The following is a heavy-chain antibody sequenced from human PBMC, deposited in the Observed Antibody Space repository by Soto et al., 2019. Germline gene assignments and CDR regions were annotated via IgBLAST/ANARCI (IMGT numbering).Heavy chain of an antibody. CDR2: IWYDGSNK. J-gene: IGHJ6*02. D-gene: IGHD6-19*01. CDR3: ARGVIWRIAVAFSGMDV. CDR1: GFTFSSYG. Sequence: GGSLRLSCAASGFTFSSYGMSWVRQAPGKGLEWVAVIWYDGSNKYYADSVKGRFTISRDNSKNTLYLQMNSLRAEDTAVYYCARGVIWRIAVAFSGMDVWGQGTTVTVSS. V-gene: IGHV3-33*01.